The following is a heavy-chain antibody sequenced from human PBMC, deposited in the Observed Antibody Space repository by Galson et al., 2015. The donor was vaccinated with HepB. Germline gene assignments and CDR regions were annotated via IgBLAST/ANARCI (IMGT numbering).Heavy chain of an antibody. J-gene: IGHJ5*02. D-gene: IGHD1-7*01. V-gene: IGHV6-1*01. CDR3: AREREIGTRYAWFDP. CDR2: TYYRSKWYN. Sequence: CAISGDSVSSNSAAWNWIRQSPSRGLEWLGRTYYRSKWYNDYAVSVKSRIIINPDTSKNQFSLQLNSVTPEDTAVYYCAREREIGTRYAWFDPWGQGTLVTVSS. CDR1: GDSVSSNSAA.